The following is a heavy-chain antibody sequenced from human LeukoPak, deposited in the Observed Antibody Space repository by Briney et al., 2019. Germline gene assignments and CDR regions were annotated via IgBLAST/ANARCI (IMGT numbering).Heavy chain of an antibody. CDR2: IWYDGSLK. Sequence: SGGSLRLSCRASGFTFSSHGMHWVRQAPGKGLEWVAVIWYDGSLKYYSDSVKGRFTISRDNSRDTLFLQMNSLRAEGTAVYYCARRIAAAGFDYWGQGTLVTVSS. J-gene: IGHJ4*02. CDR1: GFTFSSHG. V-gene: IGHV3-33*01. CDR3: ARRIAAAGFDY. D-gene: IGHD6-13*01.